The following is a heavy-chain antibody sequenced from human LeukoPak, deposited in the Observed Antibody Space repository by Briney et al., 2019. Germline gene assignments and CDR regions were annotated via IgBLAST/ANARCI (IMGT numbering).Heavy chain of an antibody. CDR2: IYYSGST. J-gene: IGHJ3*02. CDR1: GGSISSYY. Sequence: SETLSLTCTVSGGSISSYYWGWIRQPPGKGLEWIGSIYYSGSTYYNPSLKSRVTISVDTSKNQFSLKLSSVTAADTAVYYCARTFPAFVVVPAATPRDAFDIWGQGTMVTVSS. D-gene: IGHD2-2*01. V-gene: IGHV4-39*01. CDR3: ARTFPAFVVVPAATPRDAFDI.